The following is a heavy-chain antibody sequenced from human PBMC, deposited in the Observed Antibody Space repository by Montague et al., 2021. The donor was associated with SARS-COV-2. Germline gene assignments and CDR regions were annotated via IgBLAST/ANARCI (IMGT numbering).Heavy chain of an antibody. D-gene: IGHD3-3*01. Sequence: SETLSLTCTVYGPSISRGSNCRGWVHKPPRKGLKWIGFRYYSGRTYYNPTPKGRVTISVDTSKNQFSLKLSSVTAADTAVYYCATLPSSITIFGVVQGYYFDDWGEGTLVTVYS. V-gene: IGHV4-39*01. CDR3: ATLPSSITIFGVVQGYYFDD. J-gene: IGHJ4*02. CDR1: GPSISRGSNC. CDR2: RYYSGRT.